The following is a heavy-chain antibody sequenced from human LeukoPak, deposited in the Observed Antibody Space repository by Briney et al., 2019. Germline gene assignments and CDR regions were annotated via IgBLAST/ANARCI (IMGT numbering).Heavy chain of an antibody. J-gene: IGHJ4*02. CDR2: EQKDGSYK. CDR3: ANIPNSFVPDY. D-gene: IGHD3-16*01. V-gene: IGHV3-30*02. CDR1: EFSFTSHG. Sequence: GGSLRLSCATSEFSFTSHGMHWARQAPGKGLEWVAFEQKDGSYKKYADSVKGRFTISRDNSKNTLYLQMNSLRVEDTAVYYCANIPNSFVPDYWGQGSLVTVSS.